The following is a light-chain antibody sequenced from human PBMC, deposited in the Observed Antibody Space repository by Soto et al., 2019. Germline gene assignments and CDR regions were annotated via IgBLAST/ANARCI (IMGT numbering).Light chain of an antibody. CDR1: SSDVGGYNY. CDR3: SSYAGSNNPYV. J-gene: IGLJ1*01. V-gene: IGLV2-8*01. CDR2: EVS. Sequence: QSVLTQPPSASGSPGKSVTISSTGNSSDVGGYNYVSWYQQHPGKAPKLMIYEVSKRPSGVPDRFSGSKSGNTASLTVSGLQAEDEADYYCSSYAGSNNPYVFGTGTKVTVL.